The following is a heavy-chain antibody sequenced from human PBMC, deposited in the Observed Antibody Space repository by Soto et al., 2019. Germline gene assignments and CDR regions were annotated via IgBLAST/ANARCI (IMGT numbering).Heavy chain of an antibody. Sequence: ASVKVSCKASGYTFYSHSISWVRQAPGQGLEWMGRISADNINTKYAQKFRGRVTMTTDTSTSTVCMELRNLRSDDTAVYYCARCIQEDYYYGMDVWGQGTTVTVS. V-gene: IGHV1-18*01. D-gene: IGHD5-18*01. CDR3: ARCIQEDYYYGMDV. J-gene: IGHJ6*02. CDR2: ISADNINT. CDR1: GYTFYSHS.